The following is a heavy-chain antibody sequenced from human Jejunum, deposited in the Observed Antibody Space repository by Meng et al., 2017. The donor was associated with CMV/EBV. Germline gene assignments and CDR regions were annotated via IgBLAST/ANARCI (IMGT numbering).Heavy chain of an antibody. CDR1: GFTFRNNW. CDR3: ARQKCGGDCDMDV. Sequence: SGFTFRNNWMNWVRQVPGKGLEWVAHIKQDGSERYYVESVKGRFTISRNNARNSLFLQMDGLRAEDTAVYYCARQKCGGDCDMDVWGQGTTGTVSS. V-gene: IGHV3-7*01. J-gene: IGHJ6*02. D-gene: IGHD2-21*01. CDR2: IKQDGSER.